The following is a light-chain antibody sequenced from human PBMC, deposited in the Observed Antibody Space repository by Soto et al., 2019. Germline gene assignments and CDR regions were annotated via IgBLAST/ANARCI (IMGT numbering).Light chain of an antibody. V-gene: IGKV1-17*01. CDR1: QGSRSD. J-gene: IGKJ1*01. CDR3: LQHNAYPWA. Sequence: DIQMTQSPSSLSASVGARVTITCRASQGSRSDLVWYQQKPGKPPERLIYAASTLQGGVPSRFSGSGSGTQFTLTISSLHPEDFATYYCLQHNAYPWAFGQGTRVEV. CDR2: AAS.